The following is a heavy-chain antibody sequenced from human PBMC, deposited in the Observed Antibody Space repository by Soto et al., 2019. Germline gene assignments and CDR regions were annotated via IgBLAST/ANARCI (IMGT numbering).Heavy chain of an antibody. CDR2: IYYSGST. J-gene: IGHJ6*03. Sequence: SETLSLTCTVSGGSISSYYWSWIRQPPGKGLEWIGYIYYSGSTNYNPSLKSRVTISVDTSKNQFSLKLSSVTAADTAVYYCAREQDYGEDYYYMDVWGKGTTVTVSS. V-gene: IGHV4-59*01. CDR3: AREQDYGEDYYYMDV. D-gene: IGHD4-17*01. CDR1: GGSISSYY.